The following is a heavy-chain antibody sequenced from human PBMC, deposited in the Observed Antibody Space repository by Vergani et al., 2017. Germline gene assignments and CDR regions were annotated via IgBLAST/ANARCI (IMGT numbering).Heavy chain of an antibody. J-gene: IGHJ3*02. CDR2: ISGSGGST. V-gene: IGHV3-23*01. CDR1: GFTFSSYA. CDR3: AKSGVGAYYGGDCYEVAAFDI. Sequence: EVQLLESGGGLVQPGGSLRLSCAASGFTFSSYAMSWVRQAPGKGLEWVSAISGSGGSTYYADSVQGRFTISRDNSKNTLYLQMNSLRAEDTAVYYCAKSGVGAYYGGDCYEVAAFDIWGQGTMVTVSS. D-gene: IGHD2-21*02.